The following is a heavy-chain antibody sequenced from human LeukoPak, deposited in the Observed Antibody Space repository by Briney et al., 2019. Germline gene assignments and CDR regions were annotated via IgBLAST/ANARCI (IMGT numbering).Heavy chain of an antibody. V-gene: IGHV4-59*01. D-gene: IGHD6-13*01. CDR1: GGSISGYH. J-gene: IGHJ4*02. CDR2: IYYSGSS. Sequence: KSSETLSLTCNVSGGSISGYHWSWIRQPPGKGLEWLGYIYYSGSSNYNPSLKSRVTISADTSKNQFSLKLSSVTAADTAVYYCARGGGYSSSWSYWGQGTLVTVSS. CDR3: ARGGGYSSSWSY.